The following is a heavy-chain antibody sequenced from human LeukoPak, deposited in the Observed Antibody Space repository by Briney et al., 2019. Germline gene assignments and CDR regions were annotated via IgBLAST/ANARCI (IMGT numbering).Heavy chain of an antibody. CDR1: GGSISSGDYY. Sequence: PSETLSLTCTVSGGSISSGDYYWSWIRQPPGKGLEWIGYIYYSGSTYYNPSLKSRVTISVDTSKNQFSLKLSSVTAADTAVYYCARAPPPVGATGTDFDYWGQGTLVTVPS. CDR2: IYYSGST. V-gene: IGHV4-30-4*01. D-gene: IGHD1-26*01. CDR3: ARAPPPVGATGTDFDY. J-gene: IGHJ4*02.